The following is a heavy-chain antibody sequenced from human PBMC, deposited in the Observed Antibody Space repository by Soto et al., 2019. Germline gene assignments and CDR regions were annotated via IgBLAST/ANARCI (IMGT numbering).Heavy chain of an antibody. CDR1: GFTFSSYA. CDR2: ISGSGGST. CDR3: AKDNIAEGYFNYYHGMDV. J-gene: IGHJ6*02. V-gene: IGHV3-23*01. D-gene: IGHD3-22*01. Sequence: GGSLRLSCAASGFTFSSYAMSWVRQAPGKGLEWVSAISGSGGSTYYADSVKGRFTISRDNSKNTLYLQMNSLRAEDTAVYYCAKDNIAEGYFNYYHGMDVWGQGTTVTVSS.